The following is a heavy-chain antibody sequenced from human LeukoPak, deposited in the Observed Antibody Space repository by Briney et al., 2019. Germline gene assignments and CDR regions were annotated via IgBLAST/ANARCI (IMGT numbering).Heavy chain of an antibody. CDR2: IWYDGSNK. CDR1: GFTFCSYG. CDR3: ARDLRYFDWSGGMDV. Sequence: GGSLRLSCAASGFTFCSYGMHWVRHAPCKGLEWLAVIWYDGSNKYYADSVKGRFTISRDNSKNTLYLQMNSLRAEDTAVYYCARDLRYFDWSGGMDVWGQGTTVTVSS. J-gene: IGHJ6*02. D-gene: IGHD3-9*01. V-gene: IGHV3-33*01.